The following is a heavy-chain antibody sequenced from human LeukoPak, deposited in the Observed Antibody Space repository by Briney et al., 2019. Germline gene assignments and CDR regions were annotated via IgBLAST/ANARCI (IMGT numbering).Heavy chain of an antibody. CDR1: GYTFIGYY. D-gene: IGHD3-10*01. V-gene: IGHV1-2*02. CDR2: IHSNSGCN. Sequence: ASVKVSCKSSGYTFIGYYMHWLRQPPGQGLEWMGWIHSNSGCNNYAQKFQGRVTMTRDTSIRTAYMRMSRLRADDTGVYYCARALWFGELPNWFDPWGQGALGTVSS. J-gene: IGHJ5*02. CDR3: ARALWFGELPNWFDP.